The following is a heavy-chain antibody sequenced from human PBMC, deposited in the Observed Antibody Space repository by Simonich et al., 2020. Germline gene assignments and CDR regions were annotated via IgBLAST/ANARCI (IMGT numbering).Heavy chain of an antibody. CDR1: GFTFSSYA. V-gene: IGHV3-23*01. J-gene: IGHJ3*02. D-gene: IGHD3-22*01. CDR2: ISGIGGST. CDR3: AKDIGERITMIVVVIDAFDI. Sequence: GGGLVQPGGSLRLSCAASGFTFSSYAMSWVRQAPGKGLGWVSAISGIGGSTYYADSVKGRFTISRDNSKNTRYLQMNSLRAEDTAVYYCAKDIGERITMIVVVIDAFDIWGQGTMVTVSS.